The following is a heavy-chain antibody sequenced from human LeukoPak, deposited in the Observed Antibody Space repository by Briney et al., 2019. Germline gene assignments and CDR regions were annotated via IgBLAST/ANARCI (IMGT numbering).Heavy chain of an antibody. J-gene: IGHJ4*02. D-gene: IGHD2-15*01. Sequence: TSETLSLTCTVSGGSISSSSYYWGWIRQPPGKGLEWIGSIYHSGSTYYNPSLKSRVTISVDTSKNQFSLKLSSVTAADTAVYYCARDLRYGGSCFDYWGQGTLVTVSS. CDR3: ARDLRYGGSCFDY. V-gene: IGHV4-39*07. CDR1: GGSISSSSYY. CDR2: IYHSGST.